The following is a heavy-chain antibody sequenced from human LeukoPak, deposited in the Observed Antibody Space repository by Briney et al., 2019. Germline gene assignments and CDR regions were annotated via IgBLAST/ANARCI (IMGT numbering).Heavy chain of an antibody. CDR2: IDWDDDK. CDR1: GFSLSTNGMC. Sequence: SGPALVKPTQTLTLTCTFSGFSLSTNGMCVSWIRQPPGKALEWLALIDWDDDKYYSTSLKTRLTISKDTSENQVVLTMTSMDPVDTATYYCALMGVGATSGAFDIWGQGTMVTVSS. CDR3: ALMGVGATSGAFDI. D-gene: IGHD1-26*01. V-gene: IGHV2-70*01. J-gene: IGHJ3*02.